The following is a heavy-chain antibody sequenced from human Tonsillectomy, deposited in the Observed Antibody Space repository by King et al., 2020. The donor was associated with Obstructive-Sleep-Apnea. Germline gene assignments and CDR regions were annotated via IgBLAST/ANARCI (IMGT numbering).Heavy chain of an antibody. D-gene: IGHD4-11*01. Sequence: QLVQSGAEVKKPGESLKISCKTSGYIFSHTWIGWVRQMPGKGLEWMGVIYPGDSDTRYIPSLQGHVTMSVDKSISTAYLQWSSLKASDTAMYYCARHTDDYIDYWGQGTLVTVSS. CDR3: ARHTDDYIDY. CDR1: GYIFSHTW. J-gene: IGHJ4*02. V-gene: IGHV5-51*01. CDR2: IYPGDSDT.